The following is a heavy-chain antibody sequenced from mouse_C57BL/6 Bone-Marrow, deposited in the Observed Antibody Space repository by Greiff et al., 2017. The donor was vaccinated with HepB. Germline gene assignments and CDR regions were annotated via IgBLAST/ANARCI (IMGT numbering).Heavy chain of an antibody. J-gene: IGHJ2*01. Sequence: VQGVESGPELVKPGASVKISCKASGYAFSSSWMNWVKQRPGKGLEWIGRIYPGDGDTNYNGKFKGKATLTADKSSSTAYMQLSSLTSEDSAVYFCAAFITPADYWGQGTTLTVSS. D-gene: IGHD1-1*01. CDR2: IYPGDGDT. CDR3: AAFITPADY. V-gene: IGHV1-82*01. CDR1: GYAFSSSW.